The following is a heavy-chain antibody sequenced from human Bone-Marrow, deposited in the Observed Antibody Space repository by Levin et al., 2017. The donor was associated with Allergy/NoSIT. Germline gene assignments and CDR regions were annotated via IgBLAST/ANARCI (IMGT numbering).Heavy chain of an antibody. Sequence: GSLRLSCAASGFTFTNYWMSWVRQAPGKGLEWVANIKEDGSEEYYVDSVKGRFTIFRNNAKDSLYLQMNSLRAEDTAVYYCARLRGYGDYSFDYWGQGTLVTVSS. CDR2: IKEDGSEE. J-gene: IGHJ4*02. CDR3: ARLRGYGDYSFDY. V-gene: IGHV3-7*01. D-gene: IGHD4-17*01. CDR1: GFTFTNYW.